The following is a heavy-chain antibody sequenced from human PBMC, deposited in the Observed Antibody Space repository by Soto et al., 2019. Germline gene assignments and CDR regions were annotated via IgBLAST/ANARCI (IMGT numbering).Heavy chain of an antibody. D-gene: IGHD6-13*01. Sequence: GGSLRLSCAASGFTFSSYAMSWVRQAPGKGLEWVSAISGSGGSTYYADSVKGRFTISRDNSKNTLYLQMNSLRAEDTAVYYCAKRQKQQLAYYYYGIDVWGQGTTVTVSS. J-gene: IGHJ6*02. CDR3: AKRQKQQLAYYYYGIDV. V-gene: IGHV3-23*01. CDR2: ISGSGGST. CDR1: GFTFSSYA.